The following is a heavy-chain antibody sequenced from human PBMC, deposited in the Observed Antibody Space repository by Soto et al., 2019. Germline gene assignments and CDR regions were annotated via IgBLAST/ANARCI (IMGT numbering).Heavy chain of an antibody. J-gene: IGHJ4*02. Sequence: ASVKVSCKASGYTFTGYYMHWVRQAPGQGLEWMGWINPNSGGTNYAQKFQGWVTMTRDTSISTAYMELSRLRSDDTAVYYCARGAVAGTSSFDYWGQGTLVTVSS. CDR1: GYTFTGYY. V-gene: IGHV1-2*04. D-gene: IGHD6-19*01. CDR3: ARGAVAGTSSFDY. CDR2: INPNSGGT.